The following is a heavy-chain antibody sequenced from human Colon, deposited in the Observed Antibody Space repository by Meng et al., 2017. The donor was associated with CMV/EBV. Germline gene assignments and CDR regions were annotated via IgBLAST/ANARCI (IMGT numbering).Heavy chain of an antibody. V-gene: IGHV3-23*01. Sequence: GGSLRLSCAASGFTASGYAMNWVRQAPGKGPEWISGITGSGGTAYYADSVKGRFTISRDNSKNTLYLQMSSLRAEDTAVHFCARVWVSEYYYYYGMDVWGQGTPVTVSS. CDR3: ARVWVSEYYYYYGMDV. J-gene: IGHJ6*02. D-gene: IGHD3-16*01. CDR1: GFTASGYA. CDR2: ITGSGGTA.